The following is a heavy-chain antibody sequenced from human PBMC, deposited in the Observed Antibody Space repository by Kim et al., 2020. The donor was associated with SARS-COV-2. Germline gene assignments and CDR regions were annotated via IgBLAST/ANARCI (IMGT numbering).Heavy chain of an antibody. D-gene: IGHD3-3*01. CDR3: ARTPTFNDFWSGYYEGYYMDV. J-gene: IGHJ6*03. V-gene: IGHV3-11*01. CDR1: GFTFSDYY. Sequence: GGSLRLSCAASGFTFSDYYMSWIRQAPGKGLEWVSYISSSGSTIYYADSVKGRFTISRDNAKNSLYLQMNSLRAEDTAVYYCARTPTFNDFWSGYYEGYYMDVWGKGTTVTVSS. CDR2: ISSSGSTI.